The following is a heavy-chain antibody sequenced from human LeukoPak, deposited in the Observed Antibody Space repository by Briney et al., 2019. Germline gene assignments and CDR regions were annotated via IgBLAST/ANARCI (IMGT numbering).Heavy chain of an antibody. Sequence: GGSLRLSCAASGLNVSTNNMNWVRQAPGKGLEWVSVIYRGGSTLNANSVKGRFTISRDSSRNTLFLQMNSLRAEDTAVYYCARGYSSAAYWGQGTLVTVSS. CDR2: IYRGGST. CDR1: GLNVSTNN. J-gene: IGHJ4*02. CDR3: ARGYSSAAY. D-gene: IGHD5-18*01. V-gene: IGHV3-53*01.